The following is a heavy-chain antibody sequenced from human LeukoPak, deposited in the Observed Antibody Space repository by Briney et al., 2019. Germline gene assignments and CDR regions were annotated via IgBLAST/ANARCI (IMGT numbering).Heavy chain of an antibody. J-gene: IGHJ4*02. CDR2: IHSGGST. V-gene: IGHV4-4*07. CDR1: SVSISIYY. CDR3: AREIHNLGYCSSTSCYHDY. Sequence: TSETLSLTCTASSVSISIYYWSWIRQPAGKGLEWIGRIHSGGSTNYNPSLKSRDTMSVDTSKNQFSLSLTSVTAADTAVYYCAREIHNLGYCSSTSCYHDYWGQGTLVTVSS. D-gene: IGHD2-2*01.